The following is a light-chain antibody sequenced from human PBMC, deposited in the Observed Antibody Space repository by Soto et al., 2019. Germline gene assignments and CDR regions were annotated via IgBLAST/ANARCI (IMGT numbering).Light chain of an antibody. CDR1: QGVSSW. CDR3: QHADSFPLT. J-gene: IGKJ4*01. Sequence: DIQMTQSPSSVSASVGDRVTITCRASQGVSSWLAWYQQKPGRAPKLLIYGASTLQSGVPSRFSGSGSGTDFSLTITTLQPEDSANYYCQHADSFPLTFGGGTKVEIE. CDR2: GAS. V-gene: IGKV1-12*01.